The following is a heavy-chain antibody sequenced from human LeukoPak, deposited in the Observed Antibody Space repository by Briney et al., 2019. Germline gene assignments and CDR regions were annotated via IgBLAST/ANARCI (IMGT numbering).Heavy chain of an antibody. CDR2: ISGDGVST. J-gene: IGHJ4*02. V-gene: IGHV3-43*02. CDR1: GLPIADFA. CDR3: ARESGKFDY. Sequence: GGSLRLSCVASGLPIADFAMNWVRQAPGKGLEWVPLISGDGVSTFYADSVKGRFSIYRDNSKNSLSLEMNSLRTEDTAMYYCARESGKFDYWGQGTLVAVSS.